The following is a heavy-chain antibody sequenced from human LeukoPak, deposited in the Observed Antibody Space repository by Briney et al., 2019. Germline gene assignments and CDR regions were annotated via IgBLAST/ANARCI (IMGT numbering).Heavy chain of an antibody. Sequence: GESLKISCKGSGYSFTSYWIGWVRQMPGKGLEWMGIIYPGDSDTRYSPSFQGQVTISADKSISTAYLQWSSLKASDTAMYYCARHSLSDYGDYESVPAPFDYWGQGTLVTVSS. CDR1: GYSFTSYW. J-gene: IGHJ4*02. CDR2: IYPGDSDT. D-gene: IGHD4-17*01. V-gene: IGHV5-51*01. CDR3: ARHSLSDYGDYESVPAPFDY.